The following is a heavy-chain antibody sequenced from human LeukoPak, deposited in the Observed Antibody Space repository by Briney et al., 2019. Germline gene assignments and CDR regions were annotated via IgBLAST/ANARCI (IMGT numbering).Heavy chain of an antibody. Sequence: GRSLRLSCAASGFTFDDYAMHWVRQPPGKGLGWVSGISWNSGSIGYADSVKGRFTISRANAKNSLYLQMNSLRAEDTVLQYGTKDIRAEGATPRDYGGQRTLVTVS. D-gene: IGHD1-26*01. V-gene: IGHV3-9*01. CDR3: TKDIRAEGATPRDY. CDR2: ISWNSGSI. J-gene: IGHJ4*02. CDR1: GFTFDDYA.